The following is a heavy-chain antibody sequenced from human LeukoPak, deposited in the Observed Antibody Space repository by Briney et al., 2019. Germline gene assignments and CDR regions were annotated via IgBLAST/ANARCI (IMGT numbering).Heavy chain of an antibody. CDR2: IYYSGST. D-gene: IGHD3-10*01. J-gene: IGHJ4*02. CDR3: AREYYGSGSYNGNY. V-gene: IGHV4-59*12. CDR1: GGSISSYY. Sequence: PSENLSLTCTVSGGSISSYYWSWIRQPPGKGLEWIGYIYYSGSTYYNPSLKSRVTISVDTSKDQFSLKLSSVTAADTAVYYCAREYYGSGSYNGNYWGQGTLVTVSS.